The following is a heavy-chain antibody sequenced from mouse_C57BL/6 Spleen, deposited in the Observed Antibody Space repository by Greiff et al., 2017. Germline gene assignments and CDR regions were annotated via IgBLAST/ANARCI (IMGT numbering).Heavy chain of an antibody. D-gene: IGHD4-1*01. J-gene: IGHJ2*01. CDR1: GYAFRSYW. Sequence: QVQLQQSGAELVKPGASVKISCKASGYAFRSYWMNWGKQRPGKGVGVIGKIYSGDGDTNYNGKFKGKAPLTADKSSSTAYIQLRSMTSDDSAVYFCARSGTPPFDYWGQGTTLTVSS. CDR2: IYSGDGDT. V-gene: IGHV1-80*01. CDR3: ARSGTPPFDY.